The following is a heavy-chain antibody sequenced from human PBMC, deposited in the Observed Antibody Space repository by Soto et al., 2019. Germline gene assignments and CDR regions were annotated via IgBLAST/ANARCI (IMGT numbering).Heavy chain of an antibody. V-gene: IGHV4-59*08. CDR1: GGSISSYY. D-gene: IGHD3-9*01. Sequence: SETLSLTCTVSGGSISSYYWSWIRQPPGKGLEWIGYIYYSGSTNYNPSLKSRVTISVDTSKNQFSLKLSSVTAADTAVYYCARHEFSKLRYFDWMAPDYFDYWGQGTLVTVSS. CDR2: IYYSGST. CDR3: ARHEFSKLRYFDWMAPDYFDY. J-gene: IGHJ4*02.